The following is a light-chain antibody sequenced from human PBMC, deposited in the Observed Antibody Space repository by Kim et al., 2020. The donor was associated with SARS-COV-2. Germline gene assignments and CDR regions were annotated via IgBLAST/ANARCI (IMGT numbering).Light chain of an antibody. CDR2: NPN. CDR3: VLYMGGGIWV. Sequence: APATLPCGLSSGSVSSNYYPSWYQQPPGQAPRMLIYNPNTRSSGVPDRFSCSILGKKAALTITGAQADDVSDYYCVLYMGGGIWVFGGGTQLTVL. CDR1: SGSVSSNYY. V-gene: IGLV8-61*01. J-gene: IGLJ3*02.